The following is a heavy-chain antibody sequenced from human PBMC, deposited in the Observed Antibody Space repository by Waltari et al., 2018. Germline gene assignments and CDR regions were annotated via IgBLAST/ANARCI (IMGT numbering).Heavy chain of an antibody. Sequence: QVQLQESGPGLVKPSQTLSLTCTVSGGSISSGSYYWSWIRQPAGKGLEWIGYIYTSGSTNSNPSLKSRVTISVDTSKNQFSLKLSSVTAADTAVYYCARAGVYSSGWDFDYWGQGTLVTVSS. V-gene: IGHV4-61*09. J-gene: IGHJ4*02. D-gene: IGHD6-19*01. CDR1: GGSISSGSYY. CDR3: ARAGVYSSGWDFDY. CDR2: IYTSGST.